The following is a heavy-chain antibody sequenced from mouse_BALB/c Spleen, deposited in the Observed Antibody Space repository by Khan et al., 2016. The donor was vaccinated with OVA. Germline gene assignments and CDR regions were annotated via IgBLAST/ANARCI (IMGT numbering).Heavy chain of an antibody. Sequence: DLVKPGASVKLSCKASGYTFTSYWINWIKQRPGQGLEWIGRIYPGSGTPDYNEMFKGKATLTVDTSSSTAYIQLSSMSSEDSAVCFCARENYYVSSHYAMDYWGQGTSVTASS. D-gene: IGHD1-1*01. CDR3: ARENYYVSSHYAMDY. J-gene: IGHJ4*01. V-gene: IGHV1S41*01. CDR1: GYTFTSYW. CDR2: IYPGSGTP.